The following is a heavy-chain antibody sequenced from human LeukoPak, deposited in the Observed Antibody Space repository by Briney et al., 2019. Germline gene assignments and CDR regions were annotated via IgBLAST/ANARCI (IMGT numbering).Heavy chain of an antibody. CDR1: GFTFSDYY. Sequence: PGGSLRLSCAASGFTFSDYYMSWIRQAPGKGLEWVSYIGSSGSTRYYADSVKGRFTISRDNAKKSLYMQMNSLRAEDTAVYYCAKDRGNYPGDYFDYWGQGTLVTVSS. CDR3: AKDRGNYPGDYFDY. J-gene: IGHJ4*02. CDR2: IGSSGSTR. V-gene: IGHV3-11*01. D-gene: IGHD5-24*01.